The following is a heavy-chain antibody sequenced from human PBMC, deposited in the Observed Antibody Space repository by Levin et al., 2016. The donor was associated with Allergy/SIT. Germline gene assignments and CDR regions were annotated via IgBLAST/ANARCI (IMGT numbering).Heavy chain of an antibody. CDR3: STNFLFQPTRQWELLIFDY. J-gene: IGHJ4*02. CDR2: IKTETEGGTV. D-gene: IGHD1-26*01. V-gene: IGHV3-15*01. CDR1: GFTFKNTW. Sequence: GESLKISCAASGFTFKNTWMSWVRQAPGKGLEWLGRIKTETEGGTVDYGAPVKGRFTMSRDDSESTLFLQMNSLKTEDTAVYYCSTNFLFQPTRQWELLIFDYWGQGILVTVSS.